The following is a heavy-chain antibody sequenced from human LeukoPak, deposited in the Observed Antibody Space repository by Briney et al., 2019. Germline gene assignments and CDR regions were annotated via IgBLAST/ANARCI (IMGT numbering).Heavy chain of an antibody. D-gene: IGHD3-22*01. J-gene: IGHJ6*02. CDR3: AKATYEEVVVVITTFFSGMDV. CDR2: ISGDGGST. V-gene: IGHV3-43*02. CDR1: GFTFDDYA. Sequence: PGGSLRLSCAASGFTFDDYAMHWVRQAPGKGLEWVSLISGDGGSTYYADSVKGRFTISRDNSKNSLYLQMNSLRTEDTALYYCAKATYEEVVVVITTFFSGMDVWGQGTTVTVSS.